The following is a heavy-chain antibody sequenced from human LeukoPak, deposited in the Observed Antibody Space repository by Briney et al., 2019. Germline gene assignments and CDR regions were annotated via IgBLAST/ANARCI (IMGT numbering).Heavy chain of an antibody. J-gene: IGHJ4*02. Sequence: WETLSLTCTVSVGSISSYYWSWIRQPAGKGLEWIGRIYTSGSTNYNPSLKSRVTMSVDTSKNQFSLKLSSVTAADTAVYYCARGYRSGLEAFCYWVQGTLVTVSS. CDR3: ARGYRSGLEAFCY. V-gene: IGHV4-4*07. D-gene: IGHD2-15*01. CDR2: IYTSGST. CDR1: VGSISSYY.